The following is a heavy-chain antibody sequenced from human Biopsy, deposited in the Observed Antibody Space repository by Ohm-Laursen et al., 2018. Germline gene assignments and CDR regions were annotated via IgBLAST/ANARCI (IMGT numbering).Heavy chain of an antibody. Sequence: SLRLSCTASGFTFDDYALHWVRQAPGKALEWVSGISWNSLSIGYADSVKGRFTISRDNAKNSLYLQMNSLRAEDTALYYCAKDRYNYTPIGGFSMDVWGQGTTVTVSS. J-gene: IGHJ6*02. D-gene: IGHD5-18*01. CDR3: AKDRYNYTPIGGFSMDV. CDR2: ISWNSLSI. V-gene: IGHV3-9*01. CDR1: GFTFDDYA.